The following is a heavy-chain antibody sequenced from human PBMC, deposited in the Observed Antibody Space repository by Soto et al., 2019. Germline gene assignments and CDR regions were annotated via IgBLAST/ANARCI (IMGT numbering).Heavy chain of an antibody. Sequence: EVHLLESGGGLVQPGGSLRLSCEASAFTFSNQVMSWVRQAPGKGLEWVSTISGNGGSTYYADSVRGRFTISRDNSKNTLYLQMNSLRDEDTAVYYCGPQILWFGELPDFDHWGQGTLVTVSS. D-gene: IGHD3-10*01. CDR3: GPQILWFGELPDFDH. V-gene: IGHV3-23*01. J-gene: IGHJ4*02. CDR2: ISGNGGST. CDR1: AFTFSNQV.